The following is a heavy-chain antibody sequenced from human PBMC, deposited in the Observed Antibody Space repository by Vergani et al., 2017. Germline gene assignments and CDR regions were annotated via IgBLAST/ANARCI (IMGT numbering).Heavy chain of an antibody. CDR1: GFTFSSYD. Sequence: EVQLVESGGGLVQPGGSLRLSCAASGFTFSSYDMHWVRQATGKGLEWVSAIGTAGDTYYPGSVKGRCTISRENAKNSLYLQMNSLRDGDTAVYYGARSPNRGGSPYWYFDLWGRGTLVTVSS. V-gene: IGHV3-13*01. D-gene: IGHD3-16*01. CDR2: IGTAGDT. J-gene: IGHJ2*01. CDR3: ARSPNRGGSPYWYFDL.